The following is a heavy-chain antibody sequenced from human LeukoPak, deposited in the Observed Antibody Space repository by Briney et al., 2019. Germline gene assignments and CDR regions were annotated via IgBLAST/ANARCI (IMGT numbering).Heavy chain of an antibody. CDR3: ARLSVHYYGSGSYYNSDSYFDY. Sequence: SETLPLTCTVSGGSISSYYWSWIRQPPGKGLEWIGYIYYSGSTNYNPSLKSRVTISVDTSKNQFSLKLSSVTAADTAVYYCARLSVHYYGSGSYYNSDSYFDYWGQGTLVTVSS. CDR2: IYYSGST. D-gene: IGHD3-10*01. J-gene: IGHJ4*02. V-gene: IGHV4-59*08. CDR1: GGSISSYY.